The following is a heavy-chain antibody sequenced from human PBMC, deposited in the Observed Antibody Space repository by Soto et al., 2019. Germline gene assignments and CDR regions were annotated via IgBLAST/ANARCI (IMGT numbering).Heavy chain of an antibody. CDR1: GVSISSGGYY. CDR3: ARVSGVNAFDI. J-gene: IGHJ3*02. V-gene: IGHV4-31*03. D-gene: IGHD2-15*01. CDR2: SYYSGNT. Sequence: PSETLSLTCTVSGVSISSGGYYWNWIRQHPGKGLEWIGYSYYSGNTYYNPSLKSRVTISVDTSKNQFSLKLSSVTAADTAVYYCARVSGVNAFDIWGQGTMVTVSS.